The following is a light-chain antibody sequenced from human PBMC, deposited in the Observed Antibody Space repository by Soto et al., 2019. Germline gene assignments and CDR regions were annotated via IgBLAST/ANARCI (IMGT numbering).Light chain of an antibody. CDR2: AAS. CDR1: QGISSY. Sequence: DIQLTQSPSFLSASVGDRVTITCRASQGISSYLAWYQQKPGKAPKFLIYAASTLRGGVPSRFSGSGSGTEFTLTISSLQPGDFATYYCQGLNDYPITFGQGTRLEIK. V-gene: IGKV1-9*01. CDR3: QGLNDYPIT. J-gene: IGKJ5*01.